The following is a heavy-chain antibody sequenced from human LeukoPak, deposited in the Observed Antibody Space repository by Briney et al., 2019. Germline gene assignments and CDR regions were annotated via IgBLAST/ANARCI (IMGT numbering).Heavy chain of an antibody. CDR1: GGSISSSSYY. CDR3: ARVYGSGSYYNGYYYYYLDV. CDR2: IYYSGST. V-gene: IGHV4-39*01. D-gene: IGHD3-10*01. Sequence: SETLSLTCTVSGGSISSSSYYWGWIRQPPGKGLEWIGSIYYSGSTYYNPSLKSRVTISVDTSKNQFSLKLSSVTAADTAVYYCARVYGSGSYYNGYYYYYLDVWGKGTTVTISS. J-gene: IGHJ6*03.